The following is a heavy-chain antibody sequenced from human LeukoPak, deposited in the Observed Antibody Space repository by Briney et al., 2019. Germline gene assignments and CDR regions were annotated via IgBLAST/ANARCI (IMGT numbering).Heavy chain of an antibody. CDR1: GFTFCSYG. CDR3: ARVPYYDSSGYNDY. CDR2: IWYDGSNK. Sequence: GGSLRLSCAASGFTFCSYGMHWVRQAPGKGLELVAVIWYDGSNKYYADSVKGRFTISRDNSKNTLYLKMNSLRAEDTAVYYCARVPYYDSSGYNDYWGQGTLVTVSS. J-gene: IGHJ4*02. D-gene: IGHD3-22*01. V-gene: IGHV3-33*01.